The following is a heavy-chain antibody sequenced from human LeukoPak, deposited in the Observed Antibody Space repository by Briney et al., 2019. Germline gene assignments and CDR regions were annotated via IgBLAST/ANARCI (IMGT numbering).Heavy chain of an antibody. CDR3: ARVVGYCSGGSCWPSDY. D-gene: IGHD2-15*01. Sequence: PGGSLRLSCAASGFTFNTYWMSWVRQAPGKGPEWVANIKQDESEKYYVDSVKGRFTISRDNAKNSLYLQMNSLRAEDTAVYYCARVVGYCSGGSCWPSDYWGQGTLVTVSS. J-gene: IGHJ4*02. CDR1: GFTFNTYW. CDR2: IKQDESEK. V-gene: IGHV3-7*03.